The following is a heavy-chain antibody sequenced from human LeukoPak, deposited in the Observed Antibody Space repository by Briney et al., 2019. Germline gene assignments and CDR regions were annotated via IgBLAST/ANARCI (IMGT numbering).Heavy chain of an antibody. CDR2: INHSGST. D-gene: IGHD3-3*01. CDR3: ASGQYYDLWSSYYVD. CDR1: GGSISSSSYY. Sequence: SETQSLTCTVSGGSISSSSYYWGWIRQPPGKGLEWIGKINHSGSTNYNPSLESRVTISVDTSKNHFSLKLSSVTAADTAVYYCASGQYYDLWSSYYVDWGQGTLVTVSA. J-gene: IGHJ4*02. V-gene: IGHV4-39*02.